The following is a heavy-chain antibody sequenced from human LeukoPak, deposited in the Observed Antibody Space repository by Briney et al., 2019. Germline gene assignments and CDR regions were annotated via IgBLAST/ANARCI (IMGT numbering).Heavy chain of an antibody. CDR1: GGSISSYY. V-gene: IGHV4-4*07. CDR2: IYTSGST. D-gene: IGHD6-19*01. Sequence: SETLSLTCTVSGGSISSYYWTWIRQPAGKGLEWIGRIYTSGSTNYNPSLKSRVTMSIDTSKTQFSLKLSSVTAADTAIYYCARDSSGWSHTDAFDIWGQQRKVAVFS. CDR3: ARDSSGWSHTDAFDI. J-gene: IGHJ3*02.